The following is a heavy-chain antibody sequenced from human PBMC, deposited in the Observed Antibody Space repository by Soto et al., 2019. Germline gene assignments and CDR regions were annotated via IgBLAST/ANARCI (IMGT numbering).Heavy chain of an antibody. V-gene: IGHV3-33*01. CDR3: ARDQESGGSCYDY. CDR1: GFTFSSYG. D-gene: IGHD2-15*01. J-gene: IGHJ4*02. Sequence: GGSLRLSCAASGFTFSSYGMHWVRQAPGKGLEWVAVIWYDGSNKYYAESVKGRFTISRDNSKNTLYLQMYSLRAEDTAVYYCARDQESGGSCYDYWGQGTLVTVSS. CDR2: IWYDGSNK.